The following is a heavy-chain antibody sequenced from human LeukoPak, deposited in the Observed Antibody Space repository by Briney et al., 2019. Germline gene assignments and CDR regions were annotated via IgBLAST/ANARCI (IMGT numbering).Heavy chain of an antibody. D-gene: IGHD1-1*01. CDR3: AKDTPTTGYHLDS. CDR2: IRYDGSDK. V-gene: IGHV3-30*02. J-gene: IGHJ4*02. Sequence: GGSLRLSCAASGFTLRGYGMHWVRQAPGKGLEWVAFIRYDGSDKSYADSVKGRFTISRDNSEDTLYLQINSLRVEDTAVYYCAKDTPTTGYHLDSWGQGTLVTVSS. CDR1: GFTLRGYG.